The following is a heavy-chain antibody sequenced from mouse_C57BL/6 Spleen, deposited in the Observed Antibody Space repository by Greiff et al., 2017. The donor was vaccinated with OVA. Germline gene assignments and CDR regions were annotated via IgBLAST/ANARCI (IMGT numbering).Heavy chain of an antibody. D-gene: IGHD1-3*01. CDR2: IYPGSGST. Sequence: QVQLQQSGAELVKPGASVKMSCKASGYTFTSYWINWVKQRPGQGLEWIGDIYPGSGSTNYNEKFKSKAKLTVDTSSSTAYMQLSSLTSEDSAVYYCAREWKLVYYYAMDYWGQGTSVTVSS. CDR3: AREWKLVYYYAMDY. CDR1: GYTFTSYW. J-gene: IGHJ4*01. V-gene: IGHV1-55*01.